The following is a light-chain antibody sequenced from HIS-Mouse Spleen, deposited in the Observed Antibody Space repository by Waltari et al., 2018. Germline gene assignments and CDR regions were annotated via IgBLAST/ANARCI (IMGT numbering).Light chain of an antibody. CDR2: RNN. Sequence: QSVLTQPPSASGTPGQRVTISCSGSSSNIGSNYVYWYQQLPGTAPKHPIYRNNHRPSGVPDRFSGSKSGTSASLAISGLRSEDEADYYCAAWDDSLSGWVFGGGTKLTVL. CDR1: SSNIGSNY. J-gene: IGLJ3*02. V-gene: IGLV1-47*01. CDR3: AAWDDSLSGWV.